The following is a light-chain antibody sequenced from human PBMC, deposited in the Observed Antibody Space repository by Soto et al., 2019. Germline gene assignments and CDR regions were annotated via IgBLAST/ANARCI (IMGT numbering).Light chain of an antibody. J-gene: IGLJ1*01. CDR3: NSYTSNNTSV. CDR2: DVS. Sequence: QSVPTQPASASGSPGQSITISCTGTSSDVGAYNAVSWYQQHPSKAAKLMIYDVSNRPSGVSNRFSGSKSGNTASLTISGLRAEDEADYYCNSYTSNNTSVFGTGTRSPS. CDR1: SSDVGAYNA. V-gene: IGLV2-14*01.